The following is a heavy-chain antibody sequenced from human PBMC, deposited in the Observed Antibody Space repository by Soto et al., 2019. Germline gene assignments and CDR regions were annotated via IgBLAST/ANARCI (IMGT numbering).Heavy chain of an antibody. CDR3: ARVEGQLGSRIDY. J-gene: IGHJ4*02. CDR1: GGTFSSYT. Sequence: QVQLVQSGAEVKKPGSSVKVSCKASGGTFSSYTISWVRQAPGQGLEWMGRIIPILGIANYAQKFQGRVTIPADKSTSTAYMELSSLRSEDTAVYYCARVEGQLGSRIDYWGQGTLVTVSS. CDR2: IIPILGIA. D-gene: IGHD6-13*01. V-gene: IGHV1-69*02.